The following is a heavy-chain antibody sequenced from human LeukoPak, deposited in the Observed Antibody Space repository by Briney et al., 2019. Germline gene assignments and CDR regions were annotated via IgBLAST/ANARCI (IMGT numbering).Heavy chain of an antibody. Sequence: GGSLRLSCAATGFIFSDAWMSWVRQAPGKGLEWVGRFNRQTDGGTIEYAAAVKGRFIISRDVSKNTLYLQMNSLRSEDTAVYYCKWDYYGPGRDRGGQGSLVSVST. CDR1: GFIFSDAW. CDR2: FNRQTDGGTI. D-gene: IGHD3-10*01. V-gene: IGHV3-15*01. CDR3: KWDYYGPGRDR. J-gene: IGHJ4*01.